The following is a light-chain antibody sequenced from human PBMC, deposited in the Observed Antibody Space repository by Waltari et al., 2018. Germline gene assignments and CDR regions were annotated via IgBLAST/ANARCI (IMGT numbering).Light chain of an antibody. Sequence: DIQMTQSPSSLSASLGDRVTITCRASQSVLTYLNWYQQKPGKAPELLIYGASSLQSGVPSRFSGSGSGTDFTLTISSLQPEDSAIYYCQQSHNTPRIFGQGTKLEIK. CDR1: QSVLTY. CDR2: GAS. V-gene: IGKV1-39*01. CDR3: QQSHNTPRI. J-gene: IGKJ2*01.